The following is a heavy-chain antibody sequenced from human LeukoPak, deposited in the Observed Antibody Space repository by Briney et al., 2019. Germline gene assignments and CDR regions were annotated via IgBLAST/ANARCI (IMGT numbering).Heavy chain of an antibody. V-gene: IGHV4-59*08. D-gene: IGHD1-26*01. Sequence: SETLSLTCTVSGGFLTTHYWAWIRQPPGKGLEWIGFVSKTGNTNYNPSLKSRVTISVDTSKSTFSLRLSSLTAADAAVYFCARRGAPSKFYYFDSWGQGTLVTVSS. CDR2: VSKTGNT. CDR3: ARRGAPSKFYYFDS. J-gene: IGHJ4*02. CDR1: GGFLTTHY.